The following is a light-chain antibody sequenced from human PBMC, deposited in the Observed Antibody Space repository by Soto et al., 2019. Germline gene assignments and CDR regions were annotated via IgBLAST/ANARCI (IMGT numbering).Light chain of an antibody. CDR2: DAS. CDR3: QQRSNWQVT. Sequence: DIVLTQSPVTLSLCPGGRTTLSCRASEGIISYLAWYQQKPGQAPRLLIYDASKRATGIPARFSGGGSGTDSTLTISSLEAEDFAVYSYQQRSNWQVTFGQGTRLETK. CDR1: EGIISY. V-gene: IGKV3-11*01. J-gene: IGKJ5*01.